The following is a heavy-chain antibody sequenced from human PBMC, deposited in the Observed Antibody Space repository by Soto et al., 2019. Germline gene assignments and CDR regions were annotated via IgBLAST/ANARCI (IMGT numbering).Heavy chain of an antibody. J-gene: IGHJ4*02. CDR2: ISAYNGDT. Sequence: ASVKVSCKASGYTFTSYGISWVRQAPGQGLEWMGWISAYNGDTNYAQKLQGRVTMTTDTSTSTAYMELRSLRSDDTAVYYCARAIFGAVISIYYFDYWGQGTLVTVSS. V-gene: IGHV1-18*01. D-gene: IGHD3-3*01. CDR1: GYTFTSYG. CDR3: ARAIFGAVISIYYFDY.